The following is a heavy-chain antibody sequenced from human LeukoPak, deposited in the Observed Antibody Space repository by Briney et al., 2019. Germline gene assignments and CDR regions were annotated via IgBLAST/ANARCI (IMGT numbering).Heavy chain of an antibody. J-gene: IGHJ4*02. CDR1: GFSFSSYW. V-gene: IGHV3-74*01. D-gene: IGHD4-23*01. CDR3: ARVPTTVVTLAPDY. CDR2: INSDGGIT. Sequence: GGSLRLSCAASGFSFSSYWMYWVRQGPGKGLVWVSRINSDGGITNYADSVKGRFTISRDNSKNTLYLQMNSLRAEDTAVFYCARVPTTVVTLAPDYWGQGTLVTVSS.